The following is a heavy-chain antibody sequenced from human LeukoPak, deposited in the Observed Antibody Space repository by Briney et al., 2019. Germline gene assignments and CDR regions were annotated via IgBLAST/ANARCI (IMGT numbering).Heavy chain of an antibody. D-gene: IGHD2-2*01. V-gene: IGHV3-21*01. CDR1: GFTFSSYS. CDR3: ARDGDYCSSTSCYSPDY. CDR2: ISSSSSYI. J-gene: IGHJ4*02. Sequence: PGGSLRLSCAASGFTFSSYSMNWVRQAPGKGLKWVSSISSSSSYIYYADSVKGRFTISRDNAKNSLYLQMNSLRAEDTAVYYCARDGDYCSSTSCYSPDYWGQGTLVTVSS.